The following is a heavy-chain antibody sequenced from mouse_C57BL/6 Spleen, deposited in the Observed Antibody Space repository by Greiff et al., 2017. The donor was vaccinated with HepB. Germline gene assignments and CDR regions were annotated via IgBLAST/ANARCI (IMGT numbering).Heavy chain of an antibody. CDR3: ARPLYGRGGYFDV. D-gene: IGHD1-1*01. CDR1: GYTFTSYW. J-gene: IGHJ1*03. Sequence: QVQLQQSGTELVKPGASVKLSCKASGYTFTSYWMHWVKQRPGQGLEWIGNINPSNGGTNYNEKFKSKATLTVDKSSSTAYMQLSSLTSEDSAVYYCARPLYGRGGYFDVWGTGTTVTVSS. CDR2: INPSNGGT. V-gene: IGHV1-53*01.